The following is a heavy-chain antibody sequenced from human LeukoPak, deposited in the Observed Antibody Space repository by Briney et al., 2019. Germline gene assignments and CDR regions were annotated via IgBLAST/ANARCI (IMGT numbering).Heavy chain of an antibody. CDR3: ARGLAVAGTRGCYFDY. V-gene: IGHV4-34*01. CDR1: GGSFSGYY. D-gene: IGHD6-19*01. J-gene: IGHJ4*02. CDR2: INHSGST. Sequence: SETLSLTCAVYGGSFSGYYWSWIRQPPGKGLEWIGEINHSGSTNYNPSLKSRVTISVDTSKNQFSLKLSSVTAADTAVYYCARGLAVAGTRGCYFDYCGQGTLVTVSS.